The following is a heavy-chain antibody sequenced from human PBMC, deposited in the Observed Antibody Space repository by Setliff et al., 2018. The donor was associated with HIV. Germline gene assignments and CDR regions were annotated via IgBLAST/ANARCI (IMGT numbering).Heavy chain of an antibody. CDR1: GYTFTSYD. V-gene: IGHV1-8*03. D-gene: IGHD2-8*01. J-gene: IGHJ5*02. CDR3: ARGGTYCTNGVCYTHNWFDP. CDR2: MNPNSGNT. Sequence: ASVKVSCKASGYTFTSYDINWGRQATGQGLEWMGWMNPNSGNTGYAQKFQGRVTITRNTSISTAYMELSSLRSEDTAVYYCARGGTYCTNGVCYTHNWFDPWGQGTLVTVSS.